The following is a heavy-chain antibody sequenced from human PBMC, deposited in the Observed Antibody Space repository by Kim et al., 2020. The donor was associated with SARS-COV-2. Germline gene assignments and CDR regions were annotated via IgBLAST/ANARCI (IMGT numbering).Heavy chain of an antibody. CDR1: GVTVSSNY. J-gene: IGHJ4*02. V-gene: IGHV3-66*01. D-gene: IGHD6-13*01. CDR2: IYSGDNT. Sequence: GGSLRLSCAASGVTVSSNYMSWLRQAPGKGLEWLSVIYSGDNTYYVESVKGRLTISRDNSKNTLYLQMSSLRVADTAVYYCATNLAAAGVVWGQGTLVTV. CDR3: ATNLAAAGVV.